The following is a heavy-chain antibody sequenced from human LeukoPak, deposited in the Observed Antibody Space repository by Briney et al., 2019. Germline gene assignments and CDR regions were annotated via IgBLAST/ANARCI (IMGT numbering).Heavy chain of an antibody. D-gene: IGHD4-23*01. J-gene: IGHJ4*02. CDR2: IIPIFGTA. V-gene: IGHV1-69*13. Sequence: ASVKVSCKASGGTFSSYAISWVRQAPGQGLEWMGGIIPIFGTANYAQKFQGRVTITAVESMSTAYMELSSLRSEDTAVYYCARGWLAETTVVTPYNYWGQGTLVPVSS. CDR1: GGTFSSYA. CDR3: ARGWLAETTVVTPYNY.